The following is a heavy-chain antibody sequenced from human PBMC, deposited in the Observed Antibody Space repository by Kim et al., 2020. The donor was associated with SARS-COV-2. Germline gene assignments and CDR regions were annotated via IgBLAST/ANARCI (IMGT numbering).Heavy chain of an antibody. CDR3: ARHVAGYSYGLYYFDY. J-gene: IGHJ4*02. D-gene: IGHD5-18*01. V-gene: IGHV4-39*01. Sequence: SLKSRGSISVTTSKNQFSLKLSSVTAADTAVYYCARHVAGYSYGLYYFDYWGQGTLVTVSS.